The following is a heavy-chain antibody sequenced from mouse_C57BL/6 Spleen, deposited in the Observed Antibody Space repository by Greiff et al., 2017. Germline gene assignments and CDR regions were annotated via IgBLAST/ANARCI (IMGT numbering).Heavy chain of an antibody. CDR1: GFTFSSYA. CDR3: ARDGRAYYGNYWFAY. CDR2: ISDGGSYT. Sequence: DVHLVESGGGLVKPGGSLKLSCAASGFTFSSYAMSWVRQTPEKRLEWVATISDGGSYTYYPDNVKGRFTISRDNAKNNLYLQMSHLKSEDTAMYYCARDGRAYYGNYWFAYWGQGTLVTVSA. D-gene: IGHD2-10*01. V-gene: IGHV5-4*01. J-gene: IGHJ3*01.